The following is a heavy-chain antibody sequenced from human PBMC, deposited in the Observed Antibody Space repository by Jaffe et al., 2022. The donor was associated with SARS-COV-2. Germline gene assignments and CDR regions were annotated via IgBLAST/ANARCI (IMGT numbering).Heavy chain of an antibody. CDR2: IYYTGST. CDR1: GASVSSGRYY. Sequence: QVQLQESGPGLVKPSETLSLTCTVSGASVSSGRYYWSWIRQPPGKGLEWLAFIYYTGSTNYNPSLESRVTISVDTSRNQFSLKLTSVTAADTAVYYCARRKWGHWYFDLWGRGTLVSVSS. CDR3: ARRKWGHWYFDL. V-gene: IGHV4-61*01. D-gene: IGHD1-26*01. J-gene: IGHJ2*01.